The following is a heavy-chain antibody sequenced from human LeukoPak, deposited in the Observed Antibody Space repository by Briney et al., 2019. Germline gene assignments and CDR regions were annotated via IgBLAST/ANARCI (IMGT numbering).Heavy chain of an antibody. V-gene: IGHV4-34*01. D-gene: IGHD3-10*01. CDR2: IHPSGSP. J-gene: IGHJ4*02. CDR3: SRGGDASKAGKY. Sequence: SETLSLTCAIYVASSSGYYWSWIRQPPGKGLEWIGEIHPSGSPSYNPSLESRTIISVDASKNQFSLILNSVTAADTALYFCSRGGDASKAGKYWGQGALVTVSS. CDR1: VASSSGYY.